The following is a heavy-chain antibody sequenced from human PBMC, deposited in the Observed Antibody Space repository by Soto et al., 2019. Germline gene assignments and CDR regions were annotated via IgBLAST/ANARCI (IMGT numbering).Heavy chain of an antibody. V-gene: IGHV3-11*01. CDR3: ASHYDMWSGYLSPVDY. CDR1: GYTFSDYY. J-gene: IGHJ4*02. CDR2: IDTSSTKI. D-gene: IGHD3-3*01. Sequence: QVQLVESGGDLVKRGGSLRLSCAASGYTFSDYYMSWIRQAPGKGLEWISYIDTSSTKIYYADSVKGRFTISRDNAKNSLYLEMNSLRDVYTAVYYCASHYDMWSGYLSPVDYWGQGTLVTVSS.